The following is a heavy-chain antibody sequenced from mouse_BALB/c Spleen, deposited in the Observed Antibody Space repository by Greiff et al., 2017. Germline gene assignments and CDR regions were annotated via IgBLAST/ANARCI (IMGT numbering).Heavy chain of an antibody. D-gene: IGHD1-1*01. Sequence: EVQLVESGGGLVQPGGSRKLSCAASGFTFSSFGMHWVRQAPEKGLEWVAYISSGSSTIYYADTVKGRFTISRDNPKNTLFLQMTSLRSEDTAMYYCARSHYYGSSYVDFDYWGQGTTLTVSS. V-gene: IGHV5-17*02. CDR1: GFTFSSFG. J-gene: IGHJ2*01. CDR3: ARSHYYGSSYVDFDY. CDR2: ISSGSSTI.